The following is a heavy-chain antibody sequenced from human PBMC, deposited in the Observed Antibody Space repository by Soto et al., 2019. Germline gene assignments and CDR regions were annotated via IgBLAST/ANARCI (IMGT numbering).Heavy chain of an antibody. CDR3: AREGPWYRYFDY. CDR1: GGSISSGDYY. CDR2: IYYSGST. D-gene: IGHD6-13*01. J-gene: IGHJ4*02. Sequence: SETLSLTCTVSGGSISSGDYYWSWIRQPPGKGLEWIGYIYYSGSTYYNPSLKSRVTISVDTSKNQFSLKLSSVTAADTAVYYCAREGPWYRYFDYWGQGTLVTVSS. V-gene: IGHV4-30-4*01.